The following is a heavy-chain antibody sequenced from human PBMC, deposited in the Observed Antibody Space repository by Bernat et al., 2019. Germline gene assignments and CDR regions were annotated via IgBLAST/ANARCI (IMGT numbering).Heavy chain of an antibody. CDR2: IVPLFGTA. J-gene: IGHJ4*02. CDR3: ARELDQLLFY. D-gene: IGHD3-10*01. Sequence: QVQLVQSGAEVKKPGSSVKVSCKASGGTFSRYTISWVRQAPGQGPEWMGGIVPLFGTAKYAQQFQGRVTITADESTSTAYMELRSLRSEDTAVYYCARELDQLLFYWGQGTLVTVSS. V-gene: IGHV1-69*01. CDR1: GGTFSRYT.